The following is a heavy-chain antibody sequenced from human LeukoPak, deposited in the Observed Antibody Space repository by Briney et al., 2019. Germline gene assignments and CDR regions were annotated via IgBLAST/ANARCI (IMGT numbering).Heavy chain of an antibody. CDR1: GGSISSYY. CDR3: ASSFGSGYLGY. V-gene: IGHV4-59*01. J-gene: IGHJ4*02. Sequence: SETLSLTCTVSGGSISSYYWSWIRQPPGKGLEWIGYIYHSGSTYYNPSLKSRVTISVDTSKNQFSLKLSSVTAADTAVYYCASSFGSGYLGYWGQGTLVTVSS. D-gene: IGHD3-22*01. CDR2: IYHSGST.